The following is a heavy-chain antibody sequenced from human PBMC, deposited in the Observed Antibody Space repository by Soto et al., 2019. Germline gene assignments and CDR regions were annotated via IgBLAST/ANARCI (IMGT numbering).Heavy chain of an antibody. CDR1: GYSFTSYW. CDR3: ARQDYYDSSGYYPDAFDI. D-gene: IGHD3-22*01. CDR2: IYPGDSDT. J-gene: IGHJ3*02. Sequence: GESLKISCKGSGYSFTSYWIGWVRQMPGKGLEWMGIIYPGDSDTRYSPSFQGQVTISADKSISTAYLQWSSLKASDTALYYCARQDYYDSSGYYPDAFDIWGQGTMVTVSS. V-gene: IGHV5-51*01.